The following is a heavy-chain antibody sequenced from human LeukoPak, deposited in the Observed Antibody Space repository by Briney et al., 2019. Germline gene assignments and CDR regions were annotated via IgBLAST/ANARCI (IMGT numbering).Heavy chain of an antibody. Sequence: ASVKVSCKASGYTFTSYGISWVRQAPGQGLEWMGWISAYNGNTNYAQKLQGRVTMTTDTSTSTAYMELRSLRSDDTAVYYCARDRLRFLGWLLDKYNWFDPWGQGTLVTVSS. V-gene: IGHV1-18*01. CDR2: ISAYNGNT. CDR1: GYTFTSYG. CDR3: ARDRLRFLGWLLDKYNWFDP. D-gene: IGHD3-3*01. J-gene: IGHJ5*02.